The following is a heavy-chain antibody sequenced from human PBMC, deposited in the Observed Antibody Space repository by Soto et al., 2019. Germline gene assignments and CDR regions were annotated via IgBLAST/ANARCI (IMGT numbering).Heavy chain of an antibody. CDR2: VYWDDDK. Sequence: SGPTLVNPTQTLTLTCTFSGFSPTTIGVSVGWIRQPPGEALEWLALVYWDDDKRYSPSLESRLTITKDTSKNQVVLTMTNMDPVDTATYYCAHREGSVYGTPFEYWGQRTLVIVSS. D-gene: IGHD1-1*01. J-gene: IGHJ4*02. CDR3: AHREGSVYGTPFEY. CDR1: GFSPTTIGVS. V-gene: IGHV2-5*02.